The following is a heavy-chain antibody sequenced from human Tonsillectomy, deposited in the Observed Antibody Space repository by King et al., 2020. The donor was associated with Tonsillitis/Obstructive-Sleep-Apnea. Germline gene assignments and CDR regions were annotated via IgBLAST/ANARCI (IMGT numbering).Heavy chain of an antibody. J-gene: IGHJ4*02. CDR1: GFSLSTRGVG. Sequence: TLKESGPTLVKPTQTLTLTCTFSGFSLSTRGVGVGWIRQPPGKALEWLTLIYWDDDKPYSPSLKSRHTITKGTPKNQLVLTLTNMDPVDTATYYCAHSLHYTLGLWGQGTLVTVSS. D-gene: IGHD2-2*02. CDR3: AHSLHYTLGL. CDR2: IYWDDDK. V-gene: IGHV2-5*02.